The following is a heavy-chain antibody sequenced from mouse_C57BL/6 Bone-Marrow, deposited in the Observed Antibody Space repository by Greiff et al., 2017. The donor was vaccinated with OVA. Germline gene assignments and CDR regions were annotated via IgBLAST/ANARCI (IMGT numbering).Heavy chain of an antibody. CDR3: ARHYYGRSYY. CDR1: GFTFSSYG. Sequence: EVMLVESGGDLVKPGGSLKLSCAASGFTFSSYGMSWVRQTPDKRLEWVATISSGGSYTYYPDSVKGRFTISRDNAKNTLYLQRSSLKDEDTAMYYCARHYYGRSYYWGQGTTLTVSS. D-gene: IGHD1-1*01. CDR2: ISSGGSYT. V-gene: IGHV5-6*02. J-gene: IGHJ2*01.